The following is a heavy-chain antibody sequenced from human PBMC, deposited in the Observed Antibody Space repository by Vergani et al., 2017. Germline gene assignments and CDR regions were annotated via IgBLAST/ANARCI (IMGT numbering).Heavy chain of an antibody. J-gene: IGHJ4*02. CDR1: GYTFTSYA. Sequence: QVQLVQSGAEVKKPGASVKVSCKASGYTFTSYAMHWVRQAPGQRLEWMGWSNAGNGNTKYSQEFQGRVTITRDTSASTAYMELSSLRSDDTAVYYCVRPGDDYRNMITYFLDYWGQGSLVSVSS. CDR3: VRPGDDYRNMITYFLDY. V-gene: IGHV1-3*02. CDR2: SNAGNGNT. D-gene: IGHD3-16*01.